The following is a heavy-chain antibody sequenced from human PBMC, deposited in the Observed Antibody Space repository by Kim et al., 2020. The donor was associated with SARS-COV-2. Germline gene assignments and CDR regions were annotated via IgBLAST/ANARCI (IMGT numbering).Heavy chain of an antibody. CDR2: SGST. Sequence: SGSTSYNPSLKGRVTLSMDTSKNQFSLRLSSVTAADTAVYYCARRVDLWGRGTLVTVSS. V-gene: IGHV4-59*08. CDR3: ARRVDL. J-gene: IGHJ2*01.